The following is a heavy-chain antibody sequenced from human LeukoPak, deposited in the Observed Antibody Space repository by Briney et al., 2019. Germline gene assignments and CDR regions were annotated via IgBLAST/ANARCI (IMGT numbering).Heavy chain of an antibody. Sequence: GGSLRLSCAASGFTFSSYEMNWVRQAPGKGLEWVSFIYSGSTHYSDSVKGRFTISRDNSKNTLYLQMSSLRAEDTAVYYCARRAGAYSHPYDYWGQGTLVTVSS. D-gene: IGHD4/OR15-4a*01. J-gene: IGHJ4*02. CDR1: GFTFSSYE. V-gene: IGHV3-53*01. CDR2: IYSGST. CDR3: ARRAGAYSHPYDY.